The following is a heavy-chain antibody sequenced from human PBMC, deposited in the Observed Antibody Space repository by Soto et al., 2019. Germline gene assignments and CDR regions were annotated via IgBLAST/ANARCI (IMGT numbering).Heavy chain of an antibody. CDR3: ARRSGYYITLYYYGMDV. CDR2: ISSSSSTI. CDR1: GFTFSSYS. V-gene: IGHV3-48*02. D-gene: IGHD3-3*01. Sequence: GGSLRLSCAASGFTFSSYSMNWVRQAPGKGLEWVSYISSSSSTIYYADSVKGRFTISRDNAKNSLYLQMNSLRDEDTAVYYCARRSGYYITLYYYGMDVWGQGTTVTVSS. J-gene: IGHJ6*02.